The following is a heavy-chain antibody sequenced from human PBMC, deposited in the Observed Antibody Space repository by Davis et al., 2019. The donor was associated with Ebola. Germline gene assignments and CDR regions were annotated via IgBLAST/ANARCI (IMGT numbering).Heavy chain of an antibody. D-gene: IGHD6-13*01. CDR1: GGSISSYY. V-gene: IGHV4-59*01. Sequence: SETLSLTCTVSGGSISSYYWRWIRQPPGKGLEWIGYIYYSGSTNYNPSLKSRVTISVDTSKNQFSLKLSSVTAADTAVYYCASSSSSWFWYFDLWGRGTLVTVSS. J-gene: IGHJ2*01. CDR3: ASSSSSWFWYFDL. CDR2: IYYSGST.